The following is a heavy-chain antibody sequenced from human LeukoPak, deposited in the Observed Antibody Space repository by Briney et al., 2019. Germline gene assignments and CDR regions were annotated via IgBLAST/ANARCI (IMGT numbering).Heavy chain of an antibody. V-gene: IGHV3-23*01. Sequence: GGSLRLSCAASGFTFSSHGMNWVRQAPGKGLEWVSAISGSGGSTYYADSVKGRFTISRDNSKNTLYLQMNSLRAEDTAVYYCAGTVTYYYGSGTPNGAFDIWGQGTMVTVSS. CDR3: AGTVTYYYGSGTPNGAFDI. CDR1: GFTFSSHG. D-gene: IGHD3-10*01. CDR2: ISGSGGST. J-gene: IGHJ3*02.